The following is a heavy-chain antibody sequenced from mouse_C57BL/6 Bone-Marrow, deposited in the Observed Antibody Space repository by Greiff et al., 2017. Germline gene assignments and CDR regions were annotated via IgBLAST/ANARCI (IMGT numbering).Heavy chain of an antibody. D-gene: IGHD2-4*01. CDR2: ISYDGSN. J-gene: IGHJ4*01. Sequence: EVKLQESGPGLVKPSQSLSLTCSVTGYSITSGYYWNWIRQFPGNKLEWMGYISYDGSNNYNPSLKNRISITRDTSKNQFFLKLNSVTTEDTATYYCARDQRLPTAYAMDYWGQGTSVTVSS. V-gene: IGHV3-6*01. CDR3: ARDQRLPTAYAMDY. CDR1: GYSITSGYY.